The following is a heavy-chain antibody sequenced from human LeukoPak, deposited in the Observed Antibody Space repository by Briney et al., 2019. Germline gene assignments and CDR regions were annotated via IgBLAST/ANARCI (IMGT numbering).Heavy chain of an antibody. V-gene: IGHV1-18*01. CDR3: ARDYYGSGSCAD. CDR2: ISAYNGNT. D-gene: IGHD3-10*01. J-gene: IGHJ4*02. CDR1: GYTSTNYG. Sequence: ASVKVSCKASGYTSTNYGISWVRQAPGQGLEWMGWISAYNGNTNYAQKLQGRVTMTTDTSTSTAYMELRSLRSDDTAVYYCARDYYGSGSCADWGQGTLVTVSS.